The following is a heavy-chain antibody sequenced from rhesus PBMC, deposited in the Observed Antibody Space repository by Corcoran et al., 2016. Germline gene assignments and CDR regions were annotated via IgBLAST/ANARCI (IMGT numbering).Heavy chain of an antibody. Sequence: VQLVESGGGLVQPGGSLRLSCAASGFTFSSSAMHWVRQASGKGLEWVGRIRRKSNNYETGYAASVKGRFTSSRDDSKNTAYLQMNSLRAEDTAVYYCANYDYGSSYDFDYWGQGVLVTVSS. CDR2: IRRKSNNYET. J-gene: IGHJ4*01. CDR1: GFTFSSSA. D-gene: IGHD4-29*01. CDR3: ANYDYGSSYDFDY. V-gene: IGHV3-118*01.